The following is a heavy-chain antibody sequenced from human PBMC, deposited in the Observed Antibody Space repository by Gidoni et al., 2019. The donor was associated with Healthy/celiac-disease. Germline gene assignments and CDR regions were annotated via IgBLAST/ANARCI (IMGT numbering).Heavy chain of an antibody. V-gene: IGHV3-30-3*01. CDR1: GFTFSSYA. Sequence: QVQLVESGGGVVQPGRSLRLSCAASGFTFSSYAMHWVRQAPGKGLEWVAVISYDGSNKYYADSVKGRFTISRDNSKNTLYLQMNSLRAEDTAVYYCARVREGDYYYGMDVWGQGTTVTVSS. J-gene: IGHJ6*02. CDR2: ISYDGSNK. CDR3: ARVREGDYYYGMDV.